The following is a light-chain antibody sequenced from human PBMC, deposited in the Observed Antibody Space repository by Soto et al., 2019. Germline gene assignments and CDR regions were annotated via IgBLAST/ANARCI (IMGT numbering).Light chain of an antibody. V-gene: IGLV4-69*01. CDR1: SGHSSYA. CDR2: LNSDGSH. J-gene: IGLJ2*01. CDR3: QTWDTGSVI. Sequence: QAVVTQSPSASASLGASVKFTCTLSSGHSSYAIAWHQQQPEKGPRYLMKLNSDGSHNKGDGIPDRFSGTSSGAERYLTISSLQSEEEADYYCQTWDTGSVIFGGGTKLTVL.